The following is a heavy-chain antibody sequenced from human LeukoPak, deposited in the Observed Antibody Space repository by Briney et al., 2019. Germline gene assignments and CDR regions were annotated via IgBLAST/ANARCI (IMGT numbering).Heavy chain of an antibody. V-gene: IGHV3-21*01. CDR1: GFTFSSYS. J-gene: IGHJ4*02. CDR2: ISSSSSYI. Sequence: PGGSLRLSCAASGFTFSSYSMNWVRQAPGKGLEWVSYISSSSSYIYYADSVKGRFTISRDNAKNSLYLQMTSLRAEDTAVYYCARDESKTFDYWGQGTLVTVSS. CDR3: ARDESKTFDY.